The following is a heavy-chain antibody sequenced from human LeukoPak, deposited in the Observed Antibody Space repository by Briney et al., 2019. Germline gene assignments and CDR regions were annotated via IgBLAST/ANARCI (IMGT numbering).Heavy chain of an antibody. D-gene: IGHD1-14*01. CDR3: ARDGKGLGNYMDV. J-gene: IGHJ6*03. V-gene: IGHV3-48*01. CDR2: ISTSSSTT. Sequence: GGSLRLSCAASGFTFSTYSVNWVRQAPGKGLEWISYISTSSSTTNYADSVKGRFTISRDNAKNSLYLQMNSLRAEDTAVYYCARDGKGLGNYMDVWGKGTTVTVSS. CDR1: GFTFSTYS.